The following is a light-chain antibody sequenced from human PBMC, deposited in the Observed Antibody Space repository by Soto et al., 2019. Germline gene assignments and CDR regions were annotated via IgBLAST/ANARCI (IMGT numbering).Light chain of an antibody. CDR3: QQYGSLSWT. CDR1: QNVDSNY. Sequence: EIVLTQSPGTLSLAPGERATLSCRASQNVDSNYLAWYQPSPGQAPRIIIFGASGRATCIPDRFSGSGSGTDVTLTLRRLEPEEVAVYYGQQYGSLSWTFGQGTKVDIK. J-gene: IGKJ1*01. V-gene: IGKV3-20*01. CDR2: GAS.